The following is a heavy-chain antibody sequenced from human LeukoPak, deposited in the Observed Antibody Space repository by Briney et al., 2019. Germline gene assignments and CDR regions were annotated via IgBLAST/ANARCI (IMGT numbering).Heavy chain of an antibody. Sequence: GGSLRLSCAASGFTFSSYWMHWVRQAPGKGLVWVSRISPDGSSAIYADSVNGRFTISRDNAKNTLYLQMNSLRAEDTAVYYCASGTELGYCSGGSCYSPYYYYGMDVWGQGTTVTVSS. D-gene: IGHD2-15*01. CDR2: ISPDGSSA. CDR1: GFTFSSYW. J-gene: IGHJ6*02. V-gene: IGHV3-74*01. CDR3: ASGTELGYCSGGSCYSPYYYYGMDV.